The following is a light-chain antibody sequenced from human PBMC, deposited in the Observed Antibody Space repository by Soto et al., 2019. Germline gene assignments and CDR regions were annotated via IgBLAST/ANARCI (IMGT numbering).Light chain of an antibody. CDR1: SGSVSTSYY. J-gene: IGLJ3*02. V-gene: IGLV8-61*01. Sequence: QTVVTQEPSFSVSPGGTVTLTCDLSSGSVSTSYYPSWYQQTPGQAPRTLIYSTNTRSSGVPDRFSGSILGNKAALTITGAQADDESDYYCVLFMGSGPWVFGGGTKLTVL. CDR3: VLFMGSGPWV. CDR2: STN.